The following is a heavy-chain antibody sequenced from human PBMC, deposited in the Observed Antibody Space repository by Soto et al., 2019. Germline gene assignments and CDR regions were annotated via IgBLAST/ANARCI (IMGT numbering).Heavy chain of an antibody. D-gene: IGHD3-16*01. CDR2: IHPNSGDT. V-gene: IGHV1-2*02. CDR3: ASGLSRQSGEWFEP. Sequence: QVQLVQSGAEVKEPGASVKVSCRTSGYTFTDHYINWVRQAPGQGTEYMGWIHPNSGDTKYTQRFQGRFTMTRDTSISPAYTELRRLASGDTAVYYCASGLSRQSGEWFEPWGQGTLVTVSS. J-gene: IGHJ5*02. CDR1: GYTFTDHY.